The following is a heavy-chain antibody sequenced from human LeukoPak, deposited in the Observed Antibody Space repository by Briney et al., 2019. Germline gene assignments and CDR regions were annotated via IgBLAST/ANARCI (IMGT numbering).Heavy chain of an antibody. CDR3: AWYGVTHGLDV. Sequence: AGGSLRLSCAASGFSLSNYWTSWVRQAPGKGLEWVANINQDGSDKYYVDSVMGRFTISKDNAKNSVYLQMNSLRPEDTAIYYCAWYGVTHGLDVWGQGTTVTVSS. V-gene: IGHV3-7*01. CDR2: INQDGSDK. J-gene: IGHJ6*02. CDR1: GFSLSNYW. D-gene: IGHD3-10*01.